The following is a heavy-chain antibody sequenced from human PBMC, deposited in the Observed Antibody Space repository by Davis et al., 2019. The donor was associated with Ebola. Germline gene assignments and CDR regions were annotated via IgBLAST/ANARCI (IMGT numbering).Heavy chain of an antibody. Sequence: SETLSLTCTVSGGSISSSSYYWTWVRQPPGKGLEWIGEINHSGDTNYKPSLKSRVTIAVDTSKNQFSLKLSSVTVADTAVYYCARGYHDSPENHFYYGMDVWGQGTTVTVSS. CDR2: INHSGDT. CDR3: ARGYHDSPENHFYYGMDV. J-gene: IGHJ6*02. CDR1: GGSISSSSYY. D-gene: IGHD2-15*01. V-gene: IGHV4-39*07.